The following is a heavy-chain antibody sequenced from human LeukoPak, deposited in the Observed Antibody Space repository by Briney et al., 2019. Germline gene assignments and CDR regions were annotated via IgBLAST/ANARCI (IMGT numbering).Heavy chain of an antibody. CDR1: GFTFSTSW. D-gene: IGHD5/OR15-5a*01. CDR3: TIDIEGRLVYGLLPTDS. CDR2: IKSKTDGGTA. Sequence: GGSLRLSCAASGFTFSTSWMSWVRQAPGKGLEWVGRIKSKTDGGTADYAAPVKGRFTISRDDSKNTLHLQMNSLKTDDTAVYFCTIDIEGRLVYGLLPTDSWGQGTLVTVSS. V-gene: IGHV3-15*01. J-gene: IGHJ4*02.